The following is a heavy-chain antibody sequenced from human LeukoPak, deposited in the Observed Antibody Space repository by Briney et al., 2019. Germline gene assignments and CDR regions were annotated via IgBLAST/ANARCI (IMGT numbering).Heavy chain of an antibody. V-gene: IGHV1-8*01. CDR2: MNPNSGNT. D-gene: IGHD2-15*01. CDR1: GYTFTSYD. J-gene: IGHJ6*02. Sequence: ASVKVSCKASGYTFTSYDINWVRQATGQGPEWMGWMNPNSGNTGYAQKFQGRVTMTRNTSISTAYTELSSLRSEDTAVYYCARVFRYCSGGSCYFRYYYYGMDVWGQGTTVTVSS. CDR3: ARVFRYCSGGSCYFRYYYYGMDV.